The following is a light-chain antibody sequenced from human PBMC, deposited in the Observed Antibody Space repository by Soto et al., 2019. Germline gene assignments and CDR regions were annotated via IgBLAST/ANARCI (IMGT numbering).Light chain of an antibody. CDR3: QQYSKWPTFT. CDR1: QSVSSSY. V-gene: IGKV3-20*01. CDR2: GAS. J-gene: IGKJ3*01. Sequence: EIVLTQSPGTLSLSPGERATLSCRASQSVSSSYLAWYQQKPGQAPRLLMYGASSRATGIPDRFRGSGSGTDFTLTISRLEPEDLAVYYCQQYSKWPTFTVGPGTKVDIK.